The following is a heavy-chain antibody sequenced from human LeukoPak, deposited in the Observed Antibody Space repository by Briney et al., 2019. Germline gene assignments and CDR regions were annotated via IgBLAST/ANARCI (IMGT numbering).Heavy chain of an antibody. Sequence: GGSLRLSCAASGFTLSSYGMHWVRQAPGKGLEWVAVISYDGSNKYYADSVKGRFTISRDNSKNTLYLQMNSLRAEDTAVYYCAKGEDMVRGVNYLDYWGQGTLVTVSS. CDR2: ISYDGSNK. CDR1: GFTLSSYG. J-gene: IGHJ4*02. CDR3: AKGEDMVRGVNYLDY. D-gene: IGHD3-10*01. V-gene: IGHV3-30*18.